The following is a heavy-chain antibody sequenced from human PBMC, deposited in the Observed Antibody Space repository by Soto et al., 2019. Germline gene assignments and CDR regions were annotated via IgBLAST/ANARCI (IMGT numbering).Heavy chain of an antibody. CDR3: AELDGGGY. CDR2: IYHDGST. CDR1: GGSISSNNW. J-gene: IGHJ4*02. D-gene: IGHD1-7*01. V-gene: IGHV4-4*02. Sequence: QVQLQESGPGLVKPSGTLSLTCAVAGGSISSNNWWSWVRQPPVKGLEWIGEIYHDGSTNYNPSLKRRVTMSVDKSNNPFALKLSSVTAADTAVYYCAELDGGGYWCQGTLVTVSS.